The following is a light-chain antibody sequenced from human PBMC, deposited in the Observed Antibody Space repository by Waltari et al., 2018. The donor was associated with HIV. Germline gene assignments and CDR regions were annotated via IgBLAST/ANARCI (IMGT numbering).Light chain of an antibody. V-gene: IGLV2-23*02. CDR1: SSNVGSDDL. J-gene: IGLJ1*01. CDR3: CSCPRSGIRYV. Sequence: QSALTQPASVSGSPGQSITISCTGTSSNVGSDDLVSWYQQHPGEAPKLIIYEVTKRPSGVSMRLSGSKSGNTASLTISGLQAEDEADYYCCSCPRSGIRYVFGTGTKVTVL. CDR2: EVT.